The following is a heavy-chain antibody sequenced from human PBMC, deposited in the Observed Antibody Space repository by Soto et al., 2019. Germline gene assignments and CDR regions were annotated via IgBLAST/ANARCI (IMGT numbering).Heavy chain of an antibody. D-gene: IGHD3-16*02. CDR3: ARVLLDVLSDRYYWYFEL. CDR1: GASISSGGYY. Sequence: SETLSLTCTVSGASISSGGYYWGWIRQHPGKGLEWIGFIYYIGTSYYNPSLESRITLSVDTSKNHFSLNLTSVTAADTAVYYCARVLLDVLSDRYYWYFELWGRGTLVIGSS. J-gene: IGHJ2*01. CDR2: IYYIGTS. V-gene: IGHV4-31*03.